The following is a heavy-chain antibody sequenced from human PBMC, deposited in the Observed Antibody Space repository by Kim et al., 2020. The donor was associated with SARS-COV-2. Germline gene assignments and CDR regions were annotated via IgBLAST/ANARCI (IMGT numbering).Heavy chain of an antibody. CDR2: IYYSGST. D-gene: IGHD6-19*01. V-gene: IGHV4-59*01. J-gene: IGHJ4*02. CDR1: GGSISSYY. CDR3: ARLGRLAVAGFDY. Sequence: SETLSLTCTVSGGSISSYYWSWIRQPPGKGLEWIGYIYYSGSTNYNPSLKSRVTISVDTSKNQFSLKLSSVTAADTAVYYCARLGRLAVAGFDYWGQGTLVTVSS.